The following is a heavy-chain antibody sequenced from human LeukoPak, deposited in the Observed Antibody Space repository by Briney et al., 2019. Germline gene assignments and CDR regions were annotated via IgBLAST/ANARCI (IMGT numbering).Heavy chain of an antibody. CDR3: VKDRWIDY. J-gene: IGHJ4*02. CDR2: ISSNGGKT. Sequence: GGSLRLSCAASGFTFSNAWMSWVRQAPGRGLQYVSSISSNGGKTYYVDSVKGRFTISRDNSKNTLYLQMSSLRLEDTAVYYCVKDRWIDYWGQGVLVTVSS. D-gene: IGHD5-24*01. V-gene: IGHV3-64D*09. CDR1: GFTFSNAW.